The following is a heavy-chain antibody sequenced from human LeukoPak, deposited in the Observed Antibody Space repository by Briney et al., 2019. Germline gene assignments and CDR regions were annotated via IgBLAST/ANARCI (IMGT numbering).Heavy chain of an antibody. CDR3: ASDYYGGNSET. J-gene: IGHJ4*02. D-gene: IGHD4-23*01. CDR2: INPNSGGT. CDR1: GYTFTGNY. V-gene: IGHV1-2*06. Sequence: GASVKVSCKASGYTFTGNYMHWVRQAPGQGLEWMGRINPNSGGTNYAQKLQGRVTMTRDTSISTAYMELSRLRPDDTAVYYCASDYYGGNSETWGQGTLVPVSS.